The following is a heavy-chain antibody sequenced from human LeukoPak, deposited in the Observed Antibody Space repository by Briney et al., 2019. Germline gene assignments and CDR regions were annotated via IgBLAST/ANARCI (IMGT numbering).Heavy chain of an antibody. D-gene: IGHD1-14*01. J-gene: IGHJ4*02. CDR1: GGSISSSSYY. Sequence: SETLSLTCTVSGGSISSSSYYWGWIRQPPGKGLEWIGSIYYSGSTYYNPSLKSRVTISVDTSKNQFSLRLTSVTAADTAVYYCVRTNPWDLTYYFDYWGQGTLVAVSS. CDR3: VRTNPWDLTYYFDY. V-gene: IGHV4-39*07. CDR2: IYYSGST.